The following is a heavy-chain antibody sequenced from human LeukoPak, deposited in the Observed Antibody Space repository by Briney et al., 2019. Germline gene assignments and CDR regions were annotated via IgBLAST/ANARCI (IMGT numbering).Heavy chain of an antibody. Sequence: GRSLRLSCAASGFTFSSYAMHWVRQAPGKGLERVAVISYDGSNKYYADSVKGRLTISRDNSKNTLYLQMNSLRAEDTAVYYCARGVAAAKRYYYYYMDVWGKGTTVTVSS. J-gene: IGHJ6*03. CDR2: ISYDGSNK. V-gene: IGHV3-30*01. CDR1: GFTFSSYA. D-gene: IGHD6-13*01. CDR3: ARGVAAAKRYYYYYMDV.